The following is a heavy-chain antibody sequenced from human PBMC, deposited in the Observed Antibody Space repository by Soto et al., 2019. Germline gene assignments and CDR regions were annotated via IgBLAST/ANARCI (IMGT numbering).Heavy chain of an antibody. CDR1: GYTFSTYP. CDR2: ISTYNGKT. Sequence: EASVKVSCKTSGYTFSTYPISWVRQAPGQGLEWVGWISTYNGKTNYGQKFQGRVTITTDTSASTAYMNLRNLRSGDTAVYYCARDRVEAALGTFDQWGQGTLVTVSS. V-gene: IGHV1-18*01. CDR3: ARDRVEAALGTFDQ. J-gene: IGHJ4*02. D-gene: IGHD6-13*01.